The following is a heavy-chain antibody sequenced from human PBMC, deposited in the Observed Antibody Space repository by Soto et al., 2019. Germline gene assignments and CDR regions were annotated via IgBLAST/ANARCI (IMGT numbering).Heavy chain of an antibody. V-gene: IGHV4-59*11. CDR1: GGSISNHY. CDR3: TRANWYSEY. CDR2: IYYNWNT. Sequence: QVELQESGPGLVEPSETLSLTCSVSGGSISNHYWRWFRLPPGMGLAWLGCIYYNWNTNYTPSLKGRVTMSVDTTRNQISLKLTTVTAADTAVYYCTRANWYSEYWGQGTLGTVSS. D-gene: IGHD7-27*01. J-gene: IGHJ4*02.